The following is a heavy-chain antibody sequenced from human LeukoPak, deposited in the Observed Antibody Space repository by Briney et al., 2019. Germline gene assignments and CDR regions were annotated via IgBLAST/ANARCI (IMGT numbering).Heavy chain of an antibody. CDR2: IYYSGST. CDR1: GGSISSGGYY. CDR3: ARSDTGSYNVDY. V-gene: IGHV4-31*03. Sequence: SETLSLTCTVSGGSISSGGYYWSWFCQHPGKGLEWIGYIYYSGSTYYNPSLKSRVTISVDTSKNQFSLKLTSVTAADTAVYYCARSDTGSYNVDYWGQGTLVTVSS. J-gene: IGHJ4*02. D-gene: IGHD3-9*01.